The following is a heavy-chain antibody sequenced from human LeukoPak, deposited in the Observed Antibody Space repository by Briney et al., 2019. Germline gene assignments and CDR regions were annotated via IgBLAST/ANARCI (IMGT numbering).Heavy chain of an antibody. CDR2: IYSGGNT. Sequence: PGGSLRLSCAASGFTVSSNYMSWVRQAPGKGLEWVSIIYSGGNTYYTDSVKGRFTISRDSSKNTLYLQMNSLRPEDTAVYYCARDHNYAFDNWGQGTLVTVSS. CDR1: GFTVSSNY. J-gene: IGHJ4*02. D-gene: IGHD1-1*01. V-gene: IGHV3-66*01. CDR3: ARDHNYAFDN.